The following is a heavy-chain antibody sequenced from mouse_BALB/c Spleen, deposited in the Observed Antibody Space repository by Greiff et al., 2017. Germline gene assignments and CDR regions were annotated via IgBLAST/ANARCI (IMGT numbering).Heavy chain of an antibody. CDR3: ERHNYRYGDYAMDY. Sequence: EVQLVESGGDLVKPGGSLKLSCAASGFTFSSYGMSWVRQTPDKRLEWVATISSGGSYTYYPDSVKGRFTISRDNAKNTLYLQMSSLKSEDTAMYYCERHNYRYGDYAMDYWGQGTSVTVSS. V-gene: IGHV5-6*01. J-gene: IGHJ4*01. CDR2: ISSGGSYT. D-gene: IGHD2-14*01. CDR1: GFTFSSYG.